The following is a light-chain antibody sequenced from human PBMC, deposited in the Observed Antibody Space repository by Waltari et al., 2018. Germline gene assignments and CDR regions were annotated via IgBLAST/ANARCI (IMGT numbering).Light chain of an antibody. CDR3: QQYGSSPWT. CDR1: QSVSSSY. Sequence: DIVLPQSPGTLPLSPGERAILSGMASQSVSSSYLAGYQQKPGQAPRLLIYGASSRATGIPDRFSGSGSGTDFTLTISRLEPEDFAVYYCQQYGSSPWTFGQGTKVEIK. CDR2: GAS. V-gene: IGKV3-20*01. J-gene: IGKJ1*01.